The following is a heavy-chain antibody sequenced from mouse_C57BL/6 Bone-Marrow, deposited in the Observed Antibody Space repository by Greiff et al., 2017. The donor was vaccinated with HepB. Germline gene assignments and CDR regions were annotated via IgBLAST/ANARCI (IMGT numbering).Heavy chain of an antibody. V-gene: IGHV14-4*01. Sequence: EVKLQESGAELVRPGASVKLSCTASGFNIKDDYMHWVKQRPEQGLEWIGWIDPENGDTEYASKFQGKATITADTSSNTAYLQLSSLTSEDTAVYYCTTTYGSSYGWFAYWGQGTLVTVSA. CDR1: GFNIKDDY. D-gene: IGHD1-1*01. CDR2: IDPENGDT. CDR3: TTTYGSSYGWFAY. J-gene: IGHJ3*01.